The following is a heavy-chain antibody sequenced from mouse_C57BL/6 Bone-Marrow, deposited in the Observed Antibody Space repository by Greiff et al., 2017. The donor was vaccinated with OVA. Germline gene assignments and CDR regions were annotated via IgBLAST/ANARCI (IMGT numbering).Heavy chain of an antibody. CDR2: INPGSGGT. Sequence: VKLQESGAELVRPGTSVKVSCKASGYAFTNYLIEWVKQRPGQGLEWIGVINPGSGGTNYNEKFKGKATLTADKSSSTAYMQLSSLTSEDSAVYFCARWGYYSNYYFDYWGQGTTLTVSS. D-gene: IGHD2-5*01. V-gene: IGHV1-54*01. CDR3: ARWGYYSNYYFDY. J-gene: IGHJ2*01. CDR1: GYAFTNYL.